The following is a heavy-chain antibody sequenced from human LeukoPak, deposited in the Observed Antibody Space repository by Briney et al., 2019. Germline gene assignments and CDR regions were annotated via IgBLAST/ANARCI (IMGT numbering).Heavy chain of an antibody. Sequence: SETLSLTCTVSGASISNYYWSWIRQPPGKGLECIGYVSYSGRTNHNPSLKSRVTISADTSKNQFSLKLTSVTAADTAVYYCARHKGGEENWDYGGQEPLVTVPS. CDR1: GASISNYY. CDR2: VSYSGRT. V-gene: IGHV4-59*08. D-gene: IGHD2-15*01. CDR3: ARHKGGEENWDY. J-gene: IGHJ4*02.